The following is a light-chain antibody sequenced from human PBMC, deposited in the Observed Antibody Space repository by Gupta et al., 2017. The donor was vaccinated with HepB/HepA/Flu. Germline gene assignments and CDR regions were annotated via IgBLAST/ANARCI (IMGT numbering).Light chain of an antibody. CDR2: DTS. J-gene: IGKJ5*01. CDR3: QQSRRGPRT. CDR1: QYVDIY. Sequence: VLPQSPATLSLSPGDRGNLSCKASQYVDIYLAWYQQIPGQPPRLLIYDTSNRATGTPARFSGRGSGTDFTLTIASLETEDVAIYYCQQSRRGPRTFGQGTRVEMK. V-gene: IGKV3-11*01.